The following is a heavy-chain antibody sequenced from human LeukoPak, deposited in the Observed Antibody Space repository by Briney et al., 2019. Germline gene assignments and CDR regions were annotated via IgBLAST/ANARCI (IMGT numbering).Heavy chain of an antibody. V-gene: IGHV1-8*01. D-gene: IGHD3-3*01. CDR2: MNPNSGNT. CDR1: GYTFTSYD. Sequence: GASVKVSCKASGYTFTSYDINWVRQATGQGLEWMGWMNPNSGNTGYAQKFQGRVTMTRNTSISTAYMELSSLRSEDTAVYYCARVQEAPTIFGVPYYYYYYMDVWGKGTTVTVSS. J-gene: IGHJ6*03. CDR3: ARVQEAPTIFGVPYYYYYYMDV.